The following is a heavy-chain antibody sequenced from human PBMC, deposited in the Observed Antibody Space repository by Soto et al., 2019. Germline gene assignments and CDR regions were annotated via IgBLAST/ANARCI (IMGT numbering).Heavy chain of an antibody. CDR3: AMHPPHSGGPYSYHQYRQDV. CDR1: GDSVSSNSAA. D-gene: IGHD1-26*01. CDR2: TYYRSKWYN. J-gene: IGHJ6*02. V-gene: IGHV6-1*01. Sequence: PSQTLSLTCAISGDSVSSNSAAWNWIRQSPSRGLEWLGRTYYRSKWYNDYAVSVKIRITINPDPSKNQFSLQLNSVTPEDTAVDYFAMHPPHSGGPYSYHQYRQDVPGQRTTVTVSS.